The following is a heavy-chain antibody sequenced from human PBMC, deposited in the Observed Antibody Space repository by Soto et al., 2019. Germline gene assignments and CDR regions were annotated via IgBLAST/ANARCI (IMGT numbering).Heavy chain of an antibody. D-gene: IGHD2-2*01. CDR2: ISGGGDTT. V-gene: IGHV3-48*01. CDR1: GFTFSSYG. J-gene: IGHJ4*02. Sequence: GGSLRLSCAASGFTFSSYGISWIRLSPGKGLEWVSVISGGGDTTYYTPSVKGRFTISRDNAKNSLYLQMNSLRAEDTAVYYCAREHCSSTSCLNVFDYWGQGTLVTVSS. CDR3: AREHCSSTSCLNVFDY.